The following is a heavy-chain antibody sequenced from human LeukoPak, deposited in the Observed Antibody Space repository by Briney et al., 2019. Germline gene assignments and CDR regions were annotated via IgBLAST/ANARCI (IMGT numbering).Heavy chain of an antibody. CDR3: ARTGTLSG. V-gene: IGHV4-39*01. Sequence: SETLSLTCTVSGGSISSSSYYWGWIRQPPGKGLEWIGSIYYSGSTYYNPSLKSRVTISVDTSKNQFSLKLSSVTAADTAVYYCARTGTLSGWGQGTLVTVSS. CDR2: IYYSGST. D-gene: IGHD1-1*01. CDR1: GGSISSSSYY. J-gene: IGHJ4*02.